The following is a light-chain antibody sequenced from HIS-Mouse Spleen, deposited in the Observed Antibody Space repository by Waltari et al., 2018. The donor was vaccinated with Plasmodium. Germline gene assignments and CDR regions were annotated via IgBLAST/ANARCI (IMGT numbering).Light chain of an antibody. CDR1: ALPKKY. CDR3: YSTDSSGNHRV. Sequence: SYELTQPPPVSASPGQTSRITSSGDALPKKYAYWYQQKSGQPPVRVRNEDSKRPSGIPERFSGASSGTMATLTISGAQVEDEADYYCYSTDSSGNHRVFGGGTKLTVL. V-gene: IGLV3-10*01. J-gene: IGLJ3*02. CDR2: EDS.